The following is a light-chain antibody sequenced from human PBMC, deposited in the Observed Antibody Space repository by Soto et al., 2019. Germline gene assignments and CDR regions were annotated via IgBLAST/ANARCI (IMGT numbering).Light chain of an antibody. CDR1: QDISSY. CDR2: SAS. CDR3: QQLNRFPRT. V-gene: IGKV1-9*01. J-gene: IGKJ1*01. Sequence: DIQLTQSPSFLSASVGDRVTITCRASQDISSYLAWYQQRPGKVPRLLTHSASTLQSGVPSRFSATGAETTCTLTISSLQPEDIETYYCQQLNRFPRTFGQGTKVEV.